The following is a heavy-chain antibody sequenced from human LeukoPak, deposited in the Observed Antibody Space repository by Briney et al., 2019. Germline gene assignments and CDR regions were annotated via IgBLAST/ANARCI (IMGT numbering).Heavy chain of an antibody. D-gene: IGHD5-12*01. Sequence: GGSLRLSCAASGFAVSSNYMNWVRQAPGKGLEWLSVIYSGGSTDYADSVKGRFTISRDNSKNTLYLQMNSLRGEDTGVYYCARGKGYPQVNYDYWGQGTLVTVSS. V-gene: IGHV3-66*02. J-gene: IGHJ4*02. CDR2: IYSGGST. CDR1: GFAVSSNY. CDR3: ARGKGYPQVNYDY.